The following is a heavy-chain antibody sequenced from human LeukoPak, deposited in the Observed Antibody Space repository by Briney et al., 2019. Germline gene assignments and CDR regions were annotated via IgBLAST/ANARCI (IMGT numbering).Heavy chain of an antibody. CDR3: ARPLRDYYDSSGTRDYYYGMDV. J-gene: IGHJ6*02. CDR2: IYPGDSDT. CDR1: GYSFTSYW. D-gene: IGHD3-22*01. V-gene: IGHV5-51*01. Sequence: GESLKISCKGSGYSFTSYWIGWVRQMPGKGLEWMGIIYPGDSDTRYSPSFQGQVTISADKSISTAYRQWSSLKASDTAMYYCARPLRDYYDSSGTRDYYYGMDVWGQGTTVTVSS.